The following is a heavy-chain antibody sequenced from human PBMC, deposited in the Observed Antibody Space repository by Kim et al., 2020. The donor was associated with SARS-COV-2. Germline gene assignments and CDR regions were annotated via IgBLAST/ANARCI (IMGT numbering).Heavy chain of an antibody. V-gene: IGHV3-23*01. Sequence: GGSLRLSCAASGFSFSSCSMNWVRQAPGKGLEWVSVINGSGGSKYYACAMRGLCTISKDTSKDALHLQISILREDTTALYYCAKQPSDGNFD. CDR2: INGSGGSK. J-gene: IGHJ4*01. CDR3: AKQPSDGNFD. D-gene: IGHD2-21*02. CDR1: GFSFSSCS.